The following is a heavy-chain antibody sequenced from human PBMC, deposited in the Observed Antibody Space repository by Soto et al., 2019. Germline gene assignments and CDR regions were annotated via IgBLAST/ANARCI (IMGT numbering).Heavy chain of an antibody. Sequence: EVQLVESGGGLIQPGGALRLSCAASGFTVSSNYMSWVRQAPGKGLEWVSVIYSGGSTYYADSVKGRFTISRDNSKNTLYLQMNSLRDEDTAVYYCARTVLSIAARGRWFDPWGQGTLVTVSS. CDR2: IYSGGST. CDR1: GFTVSSNY. J-gene: IGHJ5*02. V-gene: IGHV3-53*01. CDR3: ARTVLSIAARGRWFDP. D-gene: IGHD6-6*01.